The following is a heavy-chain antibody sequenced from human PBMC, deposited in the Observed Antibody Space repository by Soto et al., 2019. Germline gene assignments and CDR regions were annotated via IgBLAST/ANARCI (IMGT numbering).Heavy chain of an antibody. D-gene: IGHD4-17*01. Sequence: EVQLVESGGGLVKPGGSLRLSCAASGFTFSGYGMNWVRQAPGKGLEWVSAIRRSRSNIYYADSVKGRFTISRDNAKNSRDHQMNRLKAEDTAVYYCARALNYRVGYGDYDQTYYYYMDVWGKGTPVTVSS. CDR1: GFTFSGYG. CDR2: IRRSRSNI. V-gene: IGHV3-21*01. J-gene: IGHJ6*03. CDR3: ARALNYRVGYGDYDQTYYYYMDV.